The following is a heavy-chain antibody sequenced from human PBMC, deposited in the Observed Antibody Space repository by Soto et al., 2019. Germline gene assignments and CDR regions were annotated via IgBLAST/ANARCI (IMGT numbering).Heavy chain of an antibody. D-gene: IGHD5-12*01. Sequence: QVQLQESGPGLVKPSQTLSLTCTVSGDSVSSSSYYWSWIRQHPGKGLEWIGYIHHSGTTYYNPSLKSRIPLSVDTSKNHFSLRLSSVTAADTAVYYCASGLGYKAWGQGTLVTVSS. CDR1: GDSVSSSSYY. CDR3: ASGLGYKA. J-gene: IGHJ5*02. CDR2: IHHSGTT. V-gene: IGHV4-31*03.